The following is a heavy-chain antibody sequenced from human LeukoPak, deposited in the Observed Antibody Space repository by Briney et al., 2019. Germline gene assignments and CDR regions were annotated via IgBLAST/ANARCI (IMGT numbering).Heavy chain of an antibody. D-gene: IGHD5-24*01. CDR2: IYYSGTT. J-gene: IGHJ4*02. CDR1: GLTFSDHY. CDR3: ARGDGGYNFYY. Sequence: GSLRLSCVASGLTFSDHYMSWIRQAPGKGLESIGTIYYSGTTDYNPSLKSRVTISADTSKNQFSLRLSSVTAADTAVYYCARGDGGYNFYYWGQGTLVTVSS. V-gene: IGHV4-34*01.